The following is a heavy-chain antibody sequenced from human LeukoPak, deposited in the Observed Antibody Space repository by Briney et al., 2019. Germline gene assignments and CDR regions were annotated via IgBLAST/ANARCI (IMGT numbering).Heavy chain of an antibody. CDR2: ISGSGGST. J-gene: IGHJ4*02. CDR3: AKDRRDGYNMFDY. Sequence: GRSLRLSCAASGFTFSSYAMSWVRQAPGKGLEWVSAISGSGGSTYYADSVKGRFTISRDNSKNTLYLQMNSLRAEDTAVYYCAKDRRDGYNMFDYWGQGTLVTVSS. CDR1: GFTFSSYA. V-gene: IGHV3-23*01. D-gene: IGHD5-24*01.